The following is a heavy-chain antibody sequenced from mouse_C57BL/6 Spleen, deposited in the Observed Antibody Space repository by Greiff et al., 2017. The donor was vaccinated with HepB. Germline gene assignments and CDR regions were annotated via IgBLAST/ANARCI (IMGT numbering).Heavy chain of an antibody. CDR1: GYTFTSYD. D-gene: IGHD4-1*01. J-gene: IGHJ3*01. CDR2: IYPRDGST. V-gene: IGHV1-85*01. CDR3: AREAGDPGAAWFAY. Sequence: QVQLKQSGPELVKPGASVKLSCKASGYTFTSYDINWVKQRPGQGLEWIGWIYPRDGSTKYNEKFKGKATLTVDTSSSTAYMELHSLTSEDSAVYFCAREAGDPGAAWFAYWGQGTLVTVSA.